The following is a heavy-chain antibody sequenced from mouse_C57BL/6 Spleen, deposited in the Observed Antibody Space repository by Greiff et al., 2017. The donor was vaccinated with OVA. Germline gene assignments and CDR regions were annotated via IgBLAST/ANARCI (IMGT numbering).Heavy chain of an antibody. CDR3: ARAGYDYGLTY. J-gene: IGHJ3*01. Sequence: QVQLQQSGPELVKPGASVKLSCKASGYTFTSYDINWVKQRPGQGLEWIGWIYPRDGSTKYNEKFKGKATLTVDTSSSTAYMELHSLTSEDSAVYFCARAGYDYGLTYWGQGTLVTVSA. CDR2: IYPRDGST. CDR1: GYTFTSYD. D-gene: IGHD2-4*01. V-gene: IGHV1-85*01.